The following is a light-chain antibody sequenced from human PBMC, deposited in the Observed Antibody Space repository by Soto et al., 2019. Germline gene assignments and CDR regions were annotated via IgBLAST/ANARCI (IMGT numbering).Light chain of an antibody. V-gene: IGLV2-23*01. Sequence: QSVLTQPASVSGSPGQSIIISCTEATSDVENYVLVSWFQQHPGKAPRLIIYEGSRRPSGVSNRFSGSKSGKRASLTISGLQTEDEADYYCCSYVGSSTYVFGTGTKVTVL. CDR1: TSDVENYVL. CDR3: CSYVGSSTYV. CDR2: EGS. J-gene: IGLJ1*01.